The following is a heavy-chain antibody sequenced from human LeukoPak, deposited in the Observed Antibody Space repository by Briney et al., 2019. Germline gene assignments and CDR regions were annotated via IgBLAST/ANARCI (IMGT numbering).Heavy chain of an antibody. CDR2: ISGTGNNI. CDR1: GFTFSTYE. Sequence: GGALRLSCAPSGFTFSTYEMNWVRQAPGKGLEWVSYISGTGNNIYYADSVNGRFTISRDNAKNSLYLQMNSLRAEDTAVYYCARESAYEAFDYWGRGTLVTVSS. CDR3: ARESAYEAFDY. V-gene: IGHV3-48*03. D-gene: IGHD5-12*01. J-gene: IGHJ4*02.